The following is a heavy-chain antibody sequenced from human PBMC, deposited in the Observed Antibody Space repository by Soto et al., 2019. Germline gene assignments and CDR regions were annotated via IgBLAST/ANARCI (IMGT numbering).Heavy chain of an antibody. CDR2: ISAYNGNT. CDR3: ATEYCSGGSCYGIWFDP. Sequence: ASVKVSCKASGYTFTSYGISWVRQAPGQGLEWMGWISAYNGNTNYAQKLQGRVTMTTDTSTDTAYMELSSLRSEDTAVYYCATEYCSGGSCYGIWFDPWGQGTLVTVSS. D-gene: IGHD2-15*01. V-gene: IGHV1-18*01. J-gene: IGHJ5*02. CDR1: GYTFTSYG.